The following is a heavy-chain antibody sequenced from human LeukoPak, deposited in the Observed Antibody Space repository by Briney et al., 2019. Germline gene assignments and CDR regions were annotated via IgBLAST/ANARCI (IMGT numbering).Heavy chain of an antibody. D-gene: IGHD1-26*01. V-gene: IGHV3-64*02. CDR3: ARVKMGATVSDFYYYYMDV. CDR1: GFTFSYYS. J-gene: IGHJ6*03. Sequence: GGSLRLSCAASGFTFSYYSMHWVRQAPGGRLESVSAIISNGGRTYYADSVEGRFTISRDNSRNTLYLQMGSLRTEDMAVYYCARVKMGATVSDFYYYYMDVWGKGTTVTVSS. CDR2: IISNGGRT.